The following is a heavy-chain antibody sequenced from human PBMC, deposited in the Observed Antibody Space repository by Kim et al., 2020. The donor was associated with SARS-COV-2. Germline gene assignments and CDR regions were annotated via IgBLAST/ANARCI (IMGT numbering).Heavy chain of an antibody. V-gene: IGHV3-30*04. D-gene: IGHD2-21*02. J-gene: IGHJ6*02. CDR2: ISYDGSNK. Sequence: GGSLRLSCAASGFTFSSYAMHWVRQAPGKGMEWVAVISYDGSNKYYADSVKGRFTISRDNSKNTLYLQMNSLRAEDTGVYYCARDRVVVTAVYVSYYYGMDVWGQGTTVTVSS. CDR3: ARDRVVVTAVYVSYYYGMDV. CDR1: GFTFSSYA.